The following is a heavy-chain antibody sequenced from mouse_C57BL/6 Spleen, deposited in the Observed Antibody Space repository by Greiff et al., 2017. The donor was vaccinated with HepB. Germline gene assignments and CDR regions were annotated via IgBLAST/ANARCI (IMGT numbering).Heavy chain of an antibody. CDR1: GFTFSDYG. CDR2: ISSGSSTI. J-gene: IGHJ4*01. CDR3: ARGGDSHAMDY. V-gene: IGHV5-17*01. Sequence: EVQRVESGGGLVKPGGSPKLSCAASGFTFSDYGMHWVRQAPEKGLEWVTYISSGSSTIYYADTVKGRFTISRDNAKNTLFLQMTSLRSEDTAMYYCARGGDSHAMDYWGQGTSVTVSS.